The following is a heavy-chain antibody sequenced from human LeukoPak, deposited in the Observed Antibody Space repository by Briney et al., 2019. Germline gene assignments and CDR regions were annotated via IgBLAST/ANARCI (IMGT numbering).Heavy chain of an antibody. J-gene: IGHJ3*02. D-gene: IGHD6-13*01. V-gene: IGHV3-48*01. CDR3: ARAPEYSSSWGAFDI. Sequence: GGSLRLSCAASGFTFSSYSMNWVRQAPGKGLEWVSYISSSSSTIYYADSVKGRFTISRDNAKNSLYLQMNSLRAEDTAVYYCARAPEYSSSWGAFDIWGQGTMVTVSS. CDR2: ISSSSSTI. CDR1: GFTFSSYS.